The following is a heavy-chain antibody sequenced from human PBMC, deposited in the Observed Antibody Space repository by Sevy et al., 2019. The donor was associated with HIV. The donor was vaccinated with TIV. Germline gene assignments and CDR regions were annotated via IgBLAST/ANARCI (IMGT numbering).Heavy chain of an antibody. D-gene: IGHD1-26*01. J-gene: IGHJ1*01. V-gene: IGHV1-18*04. CDR1: GYSFTSYG. CDR2: ISPYNGNT. Sequence: ASVKVSCKASGYSFTSYGTTWVRQAPGQGLEFMGWISPYNGNTDYAQKYQGRITLTTDTSTTTAYLELRCLTSDDTAVYYCSRPLSGTYREADYLQRWGQGTQVTVSS. CDR3: SRPLSGTYREADYLQR.